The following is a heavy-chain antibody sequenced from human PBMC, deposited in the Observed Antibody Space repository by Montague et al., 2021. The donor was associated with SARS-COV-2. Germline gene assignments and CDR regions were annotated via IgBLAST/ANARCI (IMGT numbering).Heavy chain of an antibody. D-gene: IGHD2-2*01. CDR2: IYYSGST. CDR1: GGSISSSSYY. CDR3: ARLHCSSTSCYYLFFAETSHFDY. Sequence: SETLSLTCTVSGGSISSSSYYWGWIRQPPGKGLEWIGSIYYSGSTYYNPSLRSRVTISVDTSKNQFSLKLSSVTAADTVVYYCARLHCSSTSCYYLFFAETSHFDYWGQGTLVTVSS. V-gene: IGHV4-39*01. J-gene: IGHJ4*02.